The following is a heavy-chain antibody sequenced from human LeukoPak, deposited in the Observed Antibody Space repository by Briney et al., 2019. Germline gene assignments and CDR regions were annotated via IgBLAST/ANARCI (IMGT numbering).Heavy chain of an antibody. CDR3: ARGDSSSSRSWFDP. V-gene: IGHV1-2*02. CDR1: GYTFTGYY. D-gene: IGHD6-6*01. CDR2: INPNSGGT. Sequence: GASVKVSYKASGYTFTGYYMHWVRQAPGQGLEWMGWINPNSGGTNYAQKFQGRVTMTRDTSISTAYMELSRLRSDDTAVYYCARGDSSSSRSWFDPWGQGTLVTVSS. J-gene: IGHJ5*02.